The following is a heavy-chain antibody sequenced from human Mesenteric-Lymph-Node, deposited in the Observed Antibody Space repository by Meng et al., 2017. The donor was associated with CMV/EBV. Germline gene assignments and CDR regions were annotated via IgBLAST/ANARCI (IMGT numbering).Heavy chain of an antibody. Sequence: GESLKISCAASGFSLSSYWMHWVRQAPGKGLVWLSRINSDGSSTNYADSVKGRFTISRDNAKNTLYLQMNSLRAEDTAVYYCARGDFWSGYWGVWGQGTTVTVSS. CDR1: GFSLSSYW. J-gene: IGHJ6*02. D-gene: IGHD3-3*01. CDR2: INSDGSST. V-gene: IGHV3-74*01. CDR3: ARGDFWSGYWGV.